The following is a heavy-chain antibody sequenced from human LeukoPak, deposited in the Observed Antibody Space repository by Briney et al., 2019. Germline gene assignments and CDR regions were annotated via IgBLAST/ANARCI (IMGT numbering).Heavy chain of an antibody. J-gene: IGHJ4*02. CDR3: ARDSSRRRLLRIAAAGTYDY. CDR1: GYTFTGYY. Sequence: GASVKVSCKASGYTFTGYYMHWVRQAPGQGLEWMGWINPNSGGTNYAQKFQGRVTMTRETCISTAYMELSRLGSDDTAVYYCARDSSRRRLLRIAAAGTYDYWGQGTLVTVSS. CDR2: INPNSGGT. D-gene: IGHD6-13*01. V-gene: IGHV1-2*02.